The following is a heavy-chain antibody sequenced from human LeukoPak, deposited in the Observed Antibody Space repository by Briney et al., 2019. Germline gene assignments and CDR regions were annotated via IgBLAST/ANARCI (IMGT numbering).Heavy chain of an antibody. D-gene: IGHD6-13*01. CDR1: GFTFSSYW. CDR2: IKQDGSEK. Sequence: GGSLRLSCAASGFTFSSYWMSWVRQAPGKGLEWVANIKQDGSEKYYVDSVKGRFTISRDNAKNSQYLQMNSLRAEDTAVYYCASYSSSWRDAFDIWGQGTMVTVSS. J-gene: IGHJ3*02. V-gene: IGHV3-7*01. CDR3: ASYSSSWRDAFDI.